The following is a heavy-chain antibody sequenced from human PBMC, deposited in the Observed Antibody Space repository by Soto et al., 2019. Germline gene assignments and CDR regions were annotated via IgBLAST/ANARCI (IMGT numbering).Heavy chain of an antibody. D-gene: IGHD6-13*01. CDR2: IYPGDSDT. CDR1: GYIFTSYW. J-gene: IGHJ5*02. CDR3: ARALYYPPYSSSWYGGWFDP. V-gene: IGHV5-51*01. Sequence: GESLKISCKGSGYIFTSYWIGWVGQMAGRVLEWMGIIYPGDSDTRYSPSFQGQVTISADKSISTAYLQWSSLKASDTAMYYCARALYYPPYSSSWYGGWFDPWGQGTLVTVSS.